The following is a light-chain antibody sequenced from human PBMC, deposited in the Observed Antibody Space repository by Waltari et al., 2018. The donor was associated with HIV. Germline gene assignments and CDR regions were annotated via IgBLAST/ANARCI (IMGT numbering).Light chain of an antibody. J-gene: IGKJ1*01. CDR2: IVS. Sequence: DIQMTQSPASLSASVGARVSITRRSSQTISRYLNWYQQKPGEAPTLLIYIVSNLQTGVPSRFSGSGSGTEFTLTISYLQPEDFATYYCQQTYDNPRTFGQGTKVEIK. CDR1: QTISRY. CDR3: QQTYDNPRT. V-gene: IGKV1-39*01.